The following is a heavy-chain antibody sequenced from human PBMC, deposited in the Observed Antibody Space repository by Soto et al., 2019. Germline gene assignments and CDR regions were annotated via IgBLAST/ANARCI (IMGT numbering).Heavy chain of an antibody. J-gene: IGHJ6*02. Sequence: YYADSVKGRFTISRDNAKNSLYLQMNSLRAEDTAVYYCARVGGCSSTSCYRPYYYGMDVWGQGTTVTVSS. CDR3: ARVGGCSSTSCYRPYYYGMDV. V-gene: IGHV3-21*01. D-gene: IGHD2-2*01.